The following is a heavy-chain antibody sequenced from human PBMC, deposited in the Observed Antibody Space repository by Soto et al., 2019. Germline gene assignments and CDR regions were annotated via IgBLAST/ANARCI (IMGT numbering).Heavy chain of an antibody. V-gene: IGHV4-4*02. J-gene: IGHJ5*02. CDR2: IYHSGST. CDR3: AKAGANISIWYSNWFDP. Sequence: PSETLSLTCAVSGGSISSSNWWSWVRQPPGKGLEWIGEIYHSGSTNYNPSLKSRVTISVDKSKNQFSLKLSSVTAADTALYYCAKAGANISIWYSNWFDPWGQGTPDTVS. D-gene: IGHD6-13*01. CDR1: GGSISSSNW.